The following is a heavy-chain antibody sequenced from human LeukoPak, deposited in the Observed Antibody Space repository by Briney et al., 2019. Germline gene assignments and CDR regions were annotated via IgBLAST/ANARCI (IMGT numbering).Heavy chain of an antibody. CDR1: GGSISSGGYY. Sequence: NTSETLSLTCTVSGGSISSGGYYWSWIRQHPGKGLEWIGYIYYSGSTYYNPSLKSRVTISVDTSKNQFPLKLSSVTAADTAVYYCARDRYGQRIFDYWGQGTLVTVSS. V-gene: IGHV4-31*03. J-gene: IGHJ4*02. CDR2: IYYSGST. CDR3: ARDRYGQRIFDY. D-gene: IGHD3-16*02.